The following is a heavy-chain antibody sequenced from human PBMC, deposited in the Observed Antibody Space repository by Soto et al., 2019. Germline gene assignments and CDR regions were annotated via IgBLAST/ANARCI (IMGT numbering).Heavy chain of an antibody. CDR1: GFMFRVYG. V-gene: IGHV3-30*18. J-gene: IGHJ4*02. CDR3: AKTSDTPSGVSSRGRVALLDY. Sequence: QVQLVESGGGVVQPGRSLRLSCAASGFMFRVYGMHWVRQAPGKGPEWVAVISSAGRSEFYADPVKGRFTISRDNPKSRVLLQMNSLRPEATSIYYCAKTSDTPSGVSSRGRVALLDYWGQGTLVTVSS. CDR2: ISSAGRSE. D-gene: IGHD2-2*01.